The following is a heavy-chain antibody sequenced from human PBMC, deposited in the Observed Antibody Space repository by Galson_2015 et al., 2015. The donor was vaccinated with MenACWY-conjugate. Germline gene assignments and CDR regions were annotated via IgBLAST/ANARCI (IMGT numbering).Heavy chain of an antibody. CDR2: IRSKANTYAT. CDR1: GFTFSGSA. Sequence: SLRLSCAASGFTFSGSAMHWVRQASGKGLEWVGRIRSKANTYATAYTASVKGRFTISRDDSKNTTYLQMNSLKTEDTAVYYCTRHELDYGDYGHYYGMDVWGQGTTVTVSS. D-gene: IGHD4-17*01. CDR3: TRHELDYGDYGHYYGMDV. V-gene: IGHV3-73*01. J-gene: IGHJ6*02.